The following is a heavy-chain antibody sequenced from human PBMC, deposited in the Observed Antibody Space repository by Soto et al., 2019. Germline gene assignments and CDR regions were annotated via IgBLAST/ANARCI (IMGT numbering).Heavy chain of an antibody. CDR1: GGTFSSYT. CDR2: IIPILGIP. V-gene: IGHV1-69*02. J-gene: IGHJ6*02. CDR3: ARFRGSYGMDV. D-gene: IGHD3-10*01. Sequence: QVQLVQSGAEVKKPGSSVKVSCKASGGTFSSYTISWVRQAPGQGLEWMGRIIPILGIPNYAQKFQGRVTTTADKSTSTAYMQLSSLRSEGTAVYYCARFRGSYGMDVWGQGTTVTVSS.